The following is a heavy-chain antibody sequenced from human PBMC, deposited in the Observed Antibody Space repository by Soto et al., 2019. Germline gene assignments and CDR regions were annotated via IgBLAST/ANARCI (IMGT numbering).Heavy chain of an antibody. Sequence: PSETLSLTCTVSGGSIISTSYYWGWIRQPPGKGLEWIGSIYFSGSTYYNPSLKSRVTISVDTSKNQFSLKVSSVTAADTAVYYCASTWEQPFYYFDYWGQGTLVTVS. CDR1: GGSIISTSYY. CDR3: ASTWEQPFYYFDY. J-gene: IGHJ4*02. V-gene: IGHV4-39*01. CDR2: IYFSGST. D-gene: IGHD1-1*01.